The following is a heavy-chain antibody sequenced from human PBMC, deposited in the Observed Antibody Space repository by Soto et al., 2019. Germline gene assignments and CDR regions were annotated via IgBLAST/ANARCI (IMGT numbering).Heavy chain of an antibody. CDR1: GFTFDDYA. CDR2: LSWNSGSI. Sequence: EVQLVESGGGLVQPGRSLRLSCAASGFTFDDYAMHWVRQAPGKGLEWVSGLSWNSGSIGYADSVKGRFTISRDNAKNALDLQMNSLRAEDTALYYCAKDRGIAENYFDYWGQGTLVTVSS. D-gene: IGHD6-13*01. CDR3: AKDRGIAENYFDY. J-gene: IGHJ4*02. V-gene: IGHV3-9*01.